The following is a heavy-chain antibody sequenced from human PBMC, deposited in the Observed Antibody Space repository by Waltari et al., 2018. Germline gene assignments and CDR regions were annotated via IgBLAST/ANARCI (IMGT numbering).Heavy chain of an antibody. V-gene: IGHV3-53*01. CDR2: IYSGGST. J-gene: IGHJ4*02. D-gene: IGHD3-10*01. CDR1: GFTVSSNY. Sequence: EVQLVESGGGLIQPGGSLRLSCAASGFTVSSNYMSWVRQAPGKGLEWVSVIYSGGSTYYADSVKGRFTISRDNSKNTLYLQMYSLRAEDTAVYYCARGKSIYPYYFDYWGQGTLVTVSS. CDR3: ARGKSIYPYYFDY.